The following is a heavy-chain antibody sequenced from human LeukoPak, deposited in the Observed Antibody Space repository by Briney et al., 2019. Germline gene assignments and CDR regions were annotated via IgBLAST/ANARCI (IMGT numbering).Heavy chain of an antibody. CDR3: ARSGLRYFDWLFRLDY. D-gene: IGHD3-9*01. CDR2: INPNSGGT. J-gene: IGHJ4*02. Sequence: ASVKVSCKASGYTFTGYYMHWVRQAPGQGLEWMGWINPNSGGTNYAQKFQGRVTMTTDTSTSTAYMELRSLRSDDTAVYYCARSGLRYFDWLFRLDYWGQGTLVTVSS. CDR1: GYTFTGYY. V-gene: IGHV1-2*02.